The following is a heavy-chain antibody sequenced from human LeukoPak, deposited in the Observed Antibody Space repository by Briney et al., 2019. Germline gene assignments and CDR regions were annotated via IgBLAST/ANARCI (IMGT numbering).Heavy chain of an antibody. D-gene: IGHD3-3*01. CDR3: AGTPDLRFLELDY. Sequence: GASVKVSCKASGYTFTGYYMHWVRQAPGQGLEWMGWINPNSGGTNYAQKFQGRVTMTRDTSISTAYMELSRLRSDDTAVYYCAGTPDLRFLELDYWGQGTLVTVSS. CDR2: INPNSGGT. CDR1: GYTFTGYY. V-gene: IGHV1-2*02. J-gene: IGHJ4*02.